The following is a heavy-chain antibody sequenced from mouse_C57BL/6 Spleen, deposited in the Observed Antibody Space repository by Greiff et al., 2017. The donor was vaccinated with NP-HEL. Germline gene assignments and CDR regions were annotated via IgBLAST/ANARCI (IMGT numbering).Heavy chain of an antibody. CDR1: GFTFSDAW. V-gene: IGHV6-6*01. CDR3: TRDGNYLYYAMDY. Sequence: EVQRVESGGGLVQPGGSMKLSCAASGFTFSDAWMDWVRQSPEKGLEWVAEIRNKANNHATYSAESVKGRFTISRDDSKSSVYLQMNSLRAEDTGIYYCTRDGNYLYYAMDYWGQGTSVTVSS. J-gene: IGHJ4*01. D-gene: IGHD2-1*01. CDR2: IRNKANNHAT.